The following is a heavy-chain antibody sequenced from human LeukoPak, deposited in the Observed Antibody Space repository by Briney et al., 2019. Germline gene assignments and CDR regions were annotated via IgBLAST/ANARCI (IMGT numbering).Heavy chain of an antibody. Sequence: ASVKVSCKASGGTFSSYAISWVRQAPGQGLEWMGGIIPIFGTANCAQKFQGRVTITADKSTSTAYMELSSLRSEDTAVYYCARVPMTTDNGGAFDIWGQGTMVTVSS. J-gene: IGHJ3*02. CDR1: GGTFSSYA. V-gene: IGHV1-69*06. D-gene: IGHD4-17*01. CDR2: IIPIFGTA. CDR3: ARVPMTTDNGGAFDI.